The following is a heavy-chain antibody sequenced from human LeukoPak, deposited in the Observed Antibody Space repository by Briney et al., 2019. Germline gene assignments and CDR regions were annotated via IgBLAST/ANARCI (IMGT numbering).Heavy chain of an antibody. V-gene: IGHV3-66*04. D-gene: IGHD6-13*01. Sequence: GGSLRLSCAASGFTVSSNYMSWVRQAPGKGLEWVSVVNSGGSTYYAHSVKGRFTISRDNSKNTLYLQMNSLRAEDTAVYYCTRRSGIAAPGMDWFDPWGQGTLVTVSS. J-gene: IGHJ5*02. CDR2: VNSGGST. CDR3: TRRSGIAAPGMDWFDP. CDR1: GFTVSSNY.